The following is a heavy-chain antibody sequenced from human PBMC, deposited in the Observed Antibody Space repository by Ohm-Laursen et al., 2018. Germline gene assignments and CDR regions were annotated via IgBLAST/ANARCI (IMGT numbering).Heavy chain of an antibody. CDR1: GGSISPHY. V-gene: IGHV4-59*11. Sequence: TLSLTCTVSGGSISPHYWSWIRQSPEKGLEWIGYISYSGTSEHNPSLKGRVTMSVDTSKNQFSLSPNSVTAADTAIYYCVRDRRDGFNYVEHWGQGTLVTVSS. D-gene: IGHD5-24*01. CDR2: ISYSGTS. J-gene: IGHJ1*01. CDR3: VRDRRDGFNYVEH.